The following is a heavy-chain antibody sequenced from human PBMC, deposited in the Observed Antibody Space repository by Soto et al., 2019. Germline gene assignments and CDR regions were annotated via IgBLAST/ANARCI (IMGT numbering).Heavy chain of an antibody. J-gene: IGHJ3*02. CDR2: IYPGDSDA. V-gene: IGHV5-51*01. Sequence: GESLTISCKGSGYSFTNHWIAWVRQMPGKGLEWMGIIYPGDSDARYSPSFAGQVTISVDKSITTAYLHWSSLEASDSAVYYCARQGDMAATPADAFDIWGQGTLVTVSS. D-gene: IGHD6-19*01. CDR1: GYSFTNHW. CDR3: ARQGDMAATPADAFDI.